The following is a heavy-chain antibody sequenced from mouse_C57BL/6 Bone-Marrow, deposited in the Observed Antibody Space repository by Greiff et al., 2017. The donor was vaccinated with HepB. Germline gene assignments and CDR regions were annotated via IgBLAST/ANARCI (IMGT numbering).Heavy chain of an antibody. CDR1: GFTFSDYG. D-gene: IGHD2-5*01. J-gene: IGHJ1*03. CDR3: AIYSNYGYFDV. CDR2: ISSGSSTI. V-gene: IGHV5-17*01. Sequence: EVKLMESGGGLVKPGGSLKLSCAASGFTFSDYGMHWVRQAPEKGLEWVAYISSGSSTIYYADTVKGRFTISRDNAKNTLFLQMTSLRSEDTAMYYCAIYSNYGYFDVWGTGTTVTVSS.